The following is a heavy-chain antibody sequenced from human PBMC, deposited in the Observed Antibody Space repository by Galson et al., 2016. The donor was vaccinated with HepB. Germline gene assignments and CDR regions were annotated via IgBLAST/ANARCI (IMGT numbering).Heavy chain of an antibody. V-gene: IGHV3-23*01. J-gene: IGHJ4*02. D-gene: IGHD3-16*02. CDR2: ISGSGAGA. CDR1: GFTFSTYA. Sequence: SLRLSCAASGFTFSTYAVSWVRQAPGKGLEWVSAISGSGAGAYYAGSVKGRFTISRDNSKNTLYLQMNSLRVEDTAVYYCAKDYVWGSYLLTHFDSWGQGTLVTVSS. CDR3: AKDYVWGSYLLTHFDS.